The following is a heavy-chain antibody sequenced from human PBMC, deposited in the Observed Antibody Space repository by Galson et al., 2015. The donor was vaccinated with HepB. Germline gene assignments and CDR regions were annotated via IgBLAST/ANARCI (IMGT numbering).Heavy chain of an antibody. CDR1: GFTFSRYG. CDR3: ARDGPSYYNDTSGYYVGY. V-gene: IGHV3-30*19. D-gene: IGHD3-22*01. Sequence: SLRLSCAASGFTFSRYGMHWVCQAPGKGLEWVALISYDGRNKYYADSVKGRFTISRDNSKNTLYLQMNSLRSEDTAVFYCARDGPSYYNDTSGYYVGYWGQGTLITVSS. J-gene: IGHJ4*02. CDR2: ISYDGRNK.